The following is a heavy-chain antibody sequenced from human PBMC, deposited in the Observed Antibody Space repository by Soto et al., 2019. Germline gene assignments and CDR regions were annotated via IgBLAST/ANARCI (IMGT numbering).Heavy chain of an antibody. J-gene: IGHJ4*02. CDR3: AHSVRAVVYFDY. CDR1: GVSLSTSGVG. CDR2: IYWNDDK. V-gene: IGHV2-5*01. D-gene: IGHD2-2*01. Sequence: QITLKESGPTLVKPTQPLTLTCTCSGVSLSTSGVGVGWIRQTPGKALEWLALIYWNDDKRYIPSLKSRRTITKDSSKSQVVLTMTIRDPVDTARYFCAHSVRAVVYFDYWGQGTLVTVSS.